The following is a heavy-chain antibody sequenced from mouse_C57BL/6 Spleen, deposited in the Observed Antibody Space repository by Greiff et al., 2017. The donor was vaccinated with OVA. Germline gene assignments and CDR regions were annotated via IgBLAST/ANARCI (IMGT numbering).Heavy chain of an antibody. Sequence: QVQLKQSGPELVKPGASVKISCKASGYAFSSSWMNWVKQRPGKGLEWIGRIYPGDGDTNYNGKFKGKATLTADKSSSTAYMQLSSLTSEDSAVYFCALYDYDYYAMDYWGQGTSVTVSS. CDR1: GYAFSSSW. D-gene: IGHD2-4*01. V-gene: IGHV1-82*01. CDR3: ALYDYDYYAMDY. CDR2: IYPGDGDT. J-gene: IGHJ4*01.